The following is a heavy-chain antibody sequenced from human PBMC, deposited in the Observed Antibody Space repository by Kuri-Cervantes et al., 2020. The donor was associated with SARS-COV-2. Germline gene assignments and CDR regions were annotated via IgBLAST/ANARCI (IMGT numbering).Heavy chain of an antibody. D-gene: IGHD5-12*01. CDR3: ARSRGYSGYDYLRDY. J-gene: IGHJ4*02. V-gene: IGHV1-2*02. CDR1: GYTFTGYY. Sequence: ASVKVSCKASGYTFTGYYMHWVRQAPGQGLEWMGWINPNSGGTNYAQKFQGRVTMTRDTSISTAYMELSRLRSDDTAVYYCARSRGYSGYDYLRDYWGQGTLVTVSS. CDR2: INPNSGGT.